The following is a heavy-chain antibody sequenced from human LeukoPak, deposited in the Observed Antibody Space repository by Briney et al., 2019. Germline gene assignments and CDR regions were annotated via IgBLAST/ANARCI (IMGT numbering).Heavy chain of an antibody. CDR1: GGSILDSTYY. CDR2: IFYTGNA. D-gene: IGHD3-22*01. V-gene: IGHV4-39*01. CDR3: ARQSSGYYYGWFDP. J-gene: IGHJ5*02. Sequence: SETLSLTCTVSGGSILDSTYYWAWIRQPPGKGLEWIATIFYTGNAHYDPSLKSRVTMSVDTVKNQFSLNLNSVTAADTAVYYCARQSSGYYYGWFDPWGQGTLVTVSS.